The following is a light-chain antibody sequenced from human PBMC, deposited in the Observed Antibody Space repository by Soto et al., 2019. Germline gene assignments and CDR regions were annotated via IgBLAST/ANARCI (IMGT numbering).Light chain of an antibody. V-gene: IGKV1-9*01. CDR3: QQLNSSPQT. CDR1: QGINSY. CDR2: AAS. Sequence: DIQLTQSPSFLSASVGDRVTITCRASQGINSYLAWYQQKPGKAPKLLIYAASTLPSGVPSRFSGSGSGTEFTLTITSLQPEDIATYYCQQLNSSPQTFGQGTKLEIK. J-gene: IGKJ2*01.